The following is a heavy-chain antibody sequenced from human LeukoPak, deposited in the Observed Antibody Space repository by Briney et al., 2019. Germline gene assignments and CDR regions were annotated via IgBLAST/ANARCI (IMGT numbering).Heavy chain of an antibody. Sequence: PGGSLRLSCAASGFTFSSYAMSWVRQAPGKGLEWVSAISGSGGSTYYADSVKARFTISRDNSKNTLYLQMNSLRAEDTAVYYCAKDRIVLMVYAIALDYWGQGTLVTVSS. CDR3: AKDRIVLMVYAIALDY. CDR2: ISGSGGST. V-gene: IGHV3-23*01. D-gene: IGHD2-8*01. J-gene: IGHJ4*02. CDR1: GFTFSSYA.